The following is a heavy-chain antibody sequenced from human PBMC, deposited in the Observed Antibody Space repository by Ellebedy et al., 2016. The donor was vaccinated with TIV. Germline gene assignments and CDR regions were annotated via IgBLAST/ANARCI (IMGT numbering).Heavy chain of an antibody. J-gene: IGHJ4*02. D-gene: IGHD5-18*01. CDR1: GFTFSSYA. CDR2: ISYDGSNK. CDR3: ARDTAMVRLKFGFDY. Sequence: GESLKISCAASGFTFSSYAMHWVRQAPGKGLEWVAVISYDGSNKYYVDSVKGRFTISRDNSKNTLYLQMNSLRAEDTAVYYCARDTAMVRLKFGFDYWGQGTLVTVSS. V-gene: IGHV3-30*01.